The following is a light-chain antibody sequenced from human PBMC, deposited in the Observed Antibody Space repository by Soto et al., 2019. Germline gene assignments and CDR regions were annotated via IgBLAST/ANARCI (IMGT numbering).Light chain of an antibody. J-gene: IGLJ3*02. Sequence: QSALTQPPSASGSPGQSVTISCTGTSSDIGGYNSVSWYQQHPGKAPRLMIYEVNKRPSGVPDRFSGSKSGYTASLTVSGLQAEDEADYHCSSYGGNDWVFGGGTKLTVL. V-gene: IGLV2-8*01. CDR3: SSYGGNDWV. CDR2: EVN. CDR1: SSDIGGYNS.